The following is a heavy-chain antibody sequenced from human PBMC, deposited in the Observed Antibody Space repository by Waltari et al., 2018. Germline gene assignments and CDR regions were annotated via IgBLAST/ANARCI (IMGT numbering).Heavy chain of an antibody. D-gene: IGHD2-15*01. CDR2: SYSGGGT. Sequence: EVQLVESGGGLMQTGGSLSLSCAASGFNVSDNSMNWLRQSPGKGWEWVSVSYSGGGTYYARSVKGRVTISRDDSQNTLYLQMNSLRVEDTAVYYCARERGRTPDAFDMWGQGTMVTVSS. J-gene: IGHJ3*02. CDR1: GFNVSDNS. V-gene: IGHV3-53*01. CDR3: ARERGRTPDAFDM.